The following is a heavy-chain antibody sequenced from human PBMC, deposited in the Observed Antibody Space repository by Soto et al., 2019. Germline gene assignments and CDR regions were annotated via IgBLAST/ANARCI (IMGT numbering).Heavy chain of an antibody. V-gene: IGHV3-30*18. D-gene: IGHD6-6*01. J-gene: IGHJ4*02. CDR3: AKDSSVAALG. CDR2: ISYDGSIK. Sequence: QVQLVESGGGVVQPGGSLRLSCGASGFTFSSHGMHWVRQAPGKGLEWVAVISYDGSIKNYADSVKGRFTISRGNSKNTLYLQVNSLRTEDTAVYYCAKDSSVAALGWGQGTLVTVSS. CDR1: GFTFSSHG.